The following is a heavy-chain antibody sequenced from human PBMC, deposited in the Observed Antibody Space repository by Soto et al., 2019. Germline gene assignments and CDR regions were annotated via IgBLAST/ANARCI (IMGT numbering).Heavy chain of an antibody. CDR2: IFYSGST. CDR3: VFFFSGGYSYVFYYYGREV. Sequence: SETLSLTCAVSGGSISSGDYSWSWIRQPPGKGLEWIGSIFYSGSTYYNPSLKSRVTISVDTSKNQFSLKLSSVTAADTAVYYCVFFFSGGYSYVFYYYGREVGGQGPTVTVSS. D-gene: IGHD5-18*01. V-gene: IGHV4-30-2*03. J-gene: IGHJ6*02. CDR1: GGSISSGDYS.